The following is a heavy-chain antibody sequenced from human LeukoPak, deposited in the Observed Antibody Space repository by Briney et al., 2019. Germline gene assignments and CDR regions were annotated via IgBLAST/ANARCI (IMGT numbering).Heavy chain of an antibody. D-gene: IGHD2-15*01. V-gene: IGHV1-69*04. J-gene: IGHJ6*02. Sequence: SVKVSCKASGGTFSSYAISWVRQAPGQGLEWMGRIIPILGIANYAQKFQGRVTITADKSTSTAYMELSSLRSEDTAVYCCARDHPVVVVAATLRHYYYGMDVWGQGTTVTVSS. CDR3: ARDHPVVVVAATLRHYYYGMDV. CDR1: GGTFSSYA. CDR2: IIPILGIA.